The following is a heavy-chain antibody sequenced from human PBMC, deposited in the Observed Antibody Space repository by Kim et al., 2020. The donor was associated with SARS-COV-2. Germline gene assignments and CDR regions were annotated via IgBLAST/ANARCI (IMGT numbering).Heavy chain of an antibody. Sequence: SETLSLTCTVSGGSISSGGYYWSWIRQHPGKGLEWIGYISYSGTTYYNPSLKSRLTISIDTSENQFSLRLTSVTAADTAVYYCASFVQLDRTWGFDYWGQGTLVTVSS. CDR1: GGSISSGGYY. J-gene: IGHJ4*02. D-gene: IGHD6-6*01. CDR3: ASFVQLDRTWGFDY. CDR2: ISYSGTT. V-gene: IGHV4-31*03.